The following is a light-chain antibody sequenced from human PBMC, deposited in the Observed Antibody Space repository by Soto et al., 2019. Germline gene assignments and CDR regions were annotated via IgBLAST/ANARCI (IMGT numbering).Light chain of an antibody. V-gene: IGKV3-15*01. J-gene: IGKJ4*01. CDR2: AAS. Sequence: EIVMTQSPGTLSVSPGERATLSCRASQGVGSNLAWYQQRPGQAPRLLIHAASTRATDIPARFTGRGSGTEFTLTISSLQSEDVATYYCQYLNSFPLTFGGGTKVEIK. CDR3: QYLNSFPLT. CDR1: QGVGSN.